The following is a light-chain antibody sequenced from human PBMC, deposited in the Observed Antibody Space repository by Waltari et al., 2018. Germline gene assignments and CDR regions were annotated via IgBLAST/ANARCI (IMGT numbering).Light chain of an antibody. J-gene: IGKJ2*01. CDR1: QSLTKRY. V-gene: IGKV3-20*01. Sequence: VLTQSPGTLSLSPGERATLSCRASQSLTKRYLAWYQQQPGQAPRLLISGASSRAAGIPDRFSGSGSGTDFTLTISRLEPEDFAVYYCQQYGSSVLYTFGQGTKLEIK. CDR3: QQYGSSVLYT. CDR2: GAS.